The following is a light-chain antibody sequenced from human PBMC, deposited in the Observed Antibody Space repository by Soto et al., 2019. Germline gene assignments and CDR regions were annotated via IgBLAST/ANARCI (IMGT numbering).Light chain of an antibody. CDR2: EVR. V-gene: IGLV2-14*01. J-gene: IGLJ1*01. CDR3: CSYTRTSNHYC. Sequence: SVLTQPASVSGSPGQSITISCNGTSSDIGGYDYVSWYQQRPGKAPKLMIYEVRYRPSGVSNRFSGSKSGNTASLTISGLQDEDEAVYYSCSYTRTSNHYCFGSGTKATV. CDR1: SSDIGGYDY.